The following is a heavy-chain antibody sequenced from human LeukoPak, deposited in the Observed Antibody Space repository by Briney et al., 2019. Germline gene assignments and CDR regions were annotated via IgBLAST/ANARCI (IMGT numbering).Heavy chain of an antibody. V-gene: IGHV4-61*02. CDR1: GGSISSGSYY. J-gene: IGHJ4*02. Sequence: SETLSLTCTVSGGSISSGSYYWSWIRQPAGKGLEWIGRIYTSGSTNYNPSLKSRVTISVDTSKNQFSLKLSSVTAADTAVYYCARHFKWELLRWTPRFDYWGQGTLVTVSS. CDR2: IYTSGST. D-gene: IGHD1-26*01. CDR3: ARHFKWELLRWTPRFDY.